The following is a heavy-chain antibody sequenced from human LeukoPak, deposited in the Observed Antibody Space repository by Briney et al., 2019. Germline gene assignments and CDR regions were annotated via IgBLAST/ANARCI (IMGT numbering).Heavy chain of an antibody. V-gene: IGHV4-39*02. J-gene: IGHJ4*02. CDR3: ARDEELFQ. D-gene: IGHD3-10*01. Sequence: SETLSLTCTVSGASISSNNYYWGWVRQPPGKGLEWIGNIYSSGNTYYNASLKSRVTIYIDTSKNQFSLNLSSVTAADTAVYYCARDEELFQWGQGTLVTVSS. CDR1: GASISSNNYY. CDR2: IYSSGNT.